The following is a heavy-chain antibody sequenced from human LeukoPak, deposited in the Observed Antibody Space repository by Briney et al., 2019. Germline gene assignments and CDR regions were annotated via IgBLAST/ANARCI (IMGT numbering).Heavy chain of an antibody. CDR1: GFTFSSYE. V-gene: IGHV3-48*03. Sequence: GGSLRLSCAASGFTFSSYEMNWVRQAPGKGLEWVSYISSSGSTIYYADSVKGRFTISRDNAKDSLYLQMNSLRAEDAAVYYCASHSSGWSDWGQGTLVTVSS. CDR2: ISSSGSTI. J-gene: IGHJ4*02. CDR3: ASHSSGWSD. D-gene: IGHD6-19*01.